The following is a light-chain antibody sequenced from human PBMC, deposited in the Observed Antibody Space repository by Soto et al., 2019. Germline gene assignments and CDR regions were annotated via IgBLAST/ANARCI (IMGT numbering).Light chain of an antibody. CDR1: QTVTSNY. Sequence: IGLTQSTGTLSLSPGERATLSCGASQTVTSNYLAWYQQKPGQAPRLLIFGASIRVTGIPDRFIGSGSGTDFTLTISRLEPEDFAVYYCQHSVTPLTTFGQGTKVDIK. CDR2: GAS. V-gene: IGKV3-20*01. CDR3: QHSVTPLTT. J-gene: IGKJ1*01.